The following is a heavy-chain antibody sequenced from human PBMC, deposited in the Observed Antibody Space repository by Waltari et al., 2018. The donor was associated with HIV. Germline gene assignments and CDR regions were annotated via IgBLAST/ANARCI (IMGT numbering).Heavy chain of an antibody. CDR3: ASLMVVTMVRGVTDYYYGMDV. CDR2: ISYDGSNK. D-gene: IGHD3-10*01. J-gene: IGHJ6*02. Sequence: QVQLVESGGGVVQPGGSLRLSCAASGVNFSSYAMHGVRQAPGKGLEWVAVISYDGSNKYYADSVKGRFTISRDNSKNTLYLQMNSLRAEDTAVYYCASLMVVTMVRGVTDYYYGMDVWGQGTTVTVSS. V-gene: IGHV3-30-3*01. CDR1: GVNFSSYA.